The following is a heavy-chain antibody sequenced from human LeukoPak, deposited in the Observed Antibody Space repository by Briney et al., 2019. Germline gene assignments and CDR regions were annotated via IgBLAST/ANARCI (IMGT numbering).Heavy chain of an antibody. D-gene: IGHD3-22*01. CDR1: GFTFSSYA. Sequence: PGRSLRLSCAASGFTFSSYAMSWVRQAPGKGLEWVSAISGSGGSTYYADSVKGRFTISRDNSKNTLYLQMNSLRAEDTAVYYCAKSGDPEYYYDSSGYPAYYFDYWGQGTLVTVSS. J-gene: IGHJ4*02. V-gene: IGHV3-23*01. CDR2: ISGSGGST. CDR3: AKSGDPEYYYDSSGYPAYYFDY.